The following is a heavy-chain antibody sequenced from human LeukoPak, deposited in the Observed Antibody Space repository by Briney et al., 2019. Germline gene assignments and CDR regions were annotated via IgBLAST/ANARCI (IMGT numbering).Heavy chain of an antibody. D-gene: IGHD2-2*02. J-gene: IGHJ3*02. Sequence: SESLSLTCTVSGGXISSSSYYWGWIRQPPGKGLEWIGSIYYSGSTYYNPSLKSRVTISVDTSKNQFSLKLSSVTAADTAVYYCARRVVGYCSSTSCYRGAFDIWGQGTIVTVSS. CDR1: GGXISSSSYY. CDR3: ARRVVGYCSSTSCYRGAFDI. CDR2: IYYSGST. V-gene: IGHV4-39*01.